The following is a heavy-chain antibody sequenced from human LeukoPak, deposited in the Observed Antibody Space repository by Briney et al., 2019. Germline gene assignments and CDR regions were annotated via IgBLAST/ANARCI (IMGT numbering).Heavy chain of an antibody. V-gene: IGHV3-74*01. J-gene: IGHJ4*02. CDR2: INERATII. D-gene: IGHD3-16*01. CDR1: GFTFSNYW. Sequence: GGSLGLSCAASGFTFSNYWMHWVRQAPGKGLEWVSRINERATIISYADSVKGRFTISRESARNTLYLQMNSLTAEDTAVYYCVRDLILVWTPGDDFDHWGQGTLVTVSS. CDR3: VRDLILVWTPGDDFDH.